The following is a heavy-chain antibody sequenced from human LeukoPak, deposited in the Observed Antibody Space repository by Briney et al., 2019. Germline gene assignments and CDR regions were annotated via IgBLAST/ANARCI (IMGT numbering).Heavy chain of an antibody. D-gene: IGHD6-6*01. CDR3: AKDVSSSDAFDI. Sequence: GGSLRLSCAASGFTFSSYAMSWVRQASGKGLEWVSAISGSGGSTYYADSVKGRFTISRDNSKNTLYLQMNSLRAEDTAVYYCAKDVSSSDAFDIWGQGTMVTVSS. J-gene: IGHJ3*02. CDR1: GFTFSSYA. V-gene: IGHV3-23*01. CDR2: ISGSGGST.